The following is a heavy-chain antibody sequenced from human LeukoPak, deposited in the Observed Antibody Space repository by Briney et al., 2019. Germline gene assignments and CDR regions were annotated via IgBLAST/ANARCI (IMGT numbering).Heavy chain of an antibody. CDR1: GFSLSAYG. Sequence: GGSLRLSCAASGFSLSAYGVHWVRQAPGKGLEWVAVIWYDGTSKDYADSVKGRFTISRDNSKNTLYLQMNSLRAEDTAVYYCAKSLGYYYWPYYFDYWGQGTLVTVSS. J-gene: IGHJ4*02. D-gene: IGHD3-22*01. CDR2: IWYDGTSK. CDR3: AKSLGYYYWPYYFDY. V-gene: IGHV3-33*06.